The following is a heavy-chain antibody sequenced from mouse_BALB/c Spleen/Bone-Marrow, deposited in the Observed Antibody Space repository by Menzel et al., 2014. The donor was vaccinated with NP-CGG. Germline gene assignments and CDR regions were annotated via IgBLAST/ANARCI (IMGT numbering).Heavy chain of an antibody. D-gene: IGHD1-1*02. J-gene: IGHJ4*01. CDR1: GFSFTDYF. CDR3: GRYGYDAMDF. V-gene: IGHV1-20*02. CDR2: THPYNGDT. Sequence: EVQLQQSGPELVKPGASVKLSCRASGFSFTDYFINWVKQSHGKSLEWIGRTHPYNGDTFYNQKFKVKATLTVDKSSNTARMELLSLASEDSAVYYCGRYGYDAMDFWGQGTSVTVSS.